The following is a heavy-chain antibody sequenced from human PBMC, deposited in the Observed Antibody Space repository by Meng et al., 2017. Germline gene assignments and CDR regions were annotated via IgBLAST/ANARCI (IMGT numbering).Heavy chain of an antibody. CDR2: IKSKTDGGTT. V-gene: IGHV3-15*01. CDR1: GFTFSKAW. D-gene: IGHD3-16*01. J-gene: IGHJ3*02. CDR3: ATDRGGSARASGLLFAFDI. Sequence: GESLKISCAASGFTFSKAWISWVRQAPGKGLEWVGRIKSKTDGGTTDYAAPVKGRFTISRDDSKNTLYLQMNSLKTEDTAVYYCATDRGGSARASGLLFAFDIWGQGTMVTVSS.